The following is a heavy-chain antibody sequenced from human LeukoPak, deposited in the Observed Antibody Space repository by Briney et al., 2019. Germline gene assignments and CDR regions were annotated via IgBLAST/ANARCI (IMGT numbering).Heavy chain of an antibody. Sequence: ASVKVSCKASGYTFTSYYMHWVRQAPGQGLEWMGIINPSGGSTSYAQKFQGRVTMTRDTSTSTVYMELSSLRSEDTAVYYCARDQEVTIFGVVIKGYYYYMDVWGKGTTVTVSS. V-gene: IGHV1-46*01. CDR2: INPSGGST. D-gene: IGHD3-3*01. CDR1: GYTFTSYY. J-gene: IGHJ6*03. CDR3: ARDQEVTIFGVVIKGYYYYMDV.